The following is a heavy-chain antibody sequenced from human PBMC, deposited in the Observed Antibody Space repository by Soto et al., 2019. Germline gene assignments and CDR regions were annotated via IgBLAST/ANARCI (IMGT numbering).Heavy chain of an antibody. D-gene: IGHD3-16*02. V-gene: IGHV1-69*01. Sequence: QVHLVQSGAEVKKTGSSVKVSCKASGGTFSRFAISWVRQAPGQGLEWMGGVIPLFGTASYAQKFQGRVTITADEATTTAHMELSGLRSDDTAVYYCARDWGLRLGELSFFDYWGQGTLVIVSS. CDR3: ARDWGLRLGELSFFDY. CDR2: VIPLFGTA. J-gene: IGHJ4*02. CDR1: GGTFSRFA.